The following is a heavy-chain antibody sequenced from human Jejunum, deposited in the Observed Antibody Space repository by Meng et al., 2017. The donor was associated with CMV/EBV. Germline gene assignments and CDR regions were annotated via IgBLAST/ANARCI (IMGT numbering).Heavy chain of an antibody. J-gene: IGHJ4*02. CDR1: GFTFYFYG. CDR3: AKDQRYTSGSDY. V-gene: IGHV3-30*02. D-gene: IGHD6-19*01. Sequence: ASGFTFYFYGMHWVRQAPGKGLEWVTFIPYDGSNKYYADSVKGRFTISRDDSKNTLFLQMNSLRAEDTAVYYCAKDQRYTSGSDYWGQGTLVTVSS. CDR2: IPYDGSNK.